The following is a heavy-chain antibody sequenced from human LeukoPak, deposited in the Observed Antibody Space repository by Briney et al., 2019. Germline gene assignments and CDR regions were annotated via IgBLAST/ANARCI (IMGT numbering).Heavy chain of an antibody. CDR2: INHSGST. CDR3: ARDYYGSGSYYKY. Sequence: SETLSPACAVYGGSCSGYYWSWIRQPPGKGLEWIGEINHSGSTNYNPSLKSRVTISVDTSKNQFSLKLSSVTAADTAVYYCARDYYGSGSYYKYWGQGTLVTVSS. V-gene: IGHV4-34*01. D-gene: IGHD3-10*01. CDR1: GGSCSGYY. J-gene: IGHJ4*02.